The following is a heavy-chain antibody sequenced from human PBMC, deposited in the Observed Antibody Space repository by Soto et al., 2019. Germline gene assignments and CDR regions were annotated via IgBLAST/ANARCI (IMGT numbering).Heavy chain of an antibody. CDR3: ARRGSGTYYDY. Sequence: EVQLLESGGGLVQPGGSLRFSCAASGFTFSSYAMNWVRQAPGKGLEWVSVISGSSDSTYYADSVKSRFTISRDISKNTLYLQMNSLRAEDTAIYYCARRGSGTYYDYWGQGTLVTVSS. V-gene: IGHV3-23*01. J-gene: IGHJ4*02. D-gene: IGHD1-26*01. CDR2: ISGSSDST. CDR1: GFTFSSYA.